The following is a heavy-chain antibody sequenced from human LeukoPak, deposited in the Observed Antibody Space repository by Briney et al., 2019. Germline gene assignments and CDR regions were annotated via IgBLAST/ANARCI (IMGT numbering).Heavy chain of an antibody. Sequence: GGSLRLSCAASGFTFDDYIMHWVRQAPGKGLEWVSSISGSGSGGSTYYADSVKGRFTISRDNSKNTLYLQMNSLRAEDTAVYYCAKSGYNRFDYWGQGTLVTVSS. CDR2: ISGSGSGGST. D-gene: IGHD5-24*01. CDR3: AKSGYNRFDY. CDR1: GFTFDDYI. V-gene: IGHV3-23*01. J-gene: IGHJ4*02.